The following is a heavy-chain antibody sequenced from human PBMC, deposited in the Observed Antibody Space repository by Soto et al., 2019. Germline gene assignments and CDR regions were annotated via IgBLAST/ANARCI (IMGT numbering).Heavy chain of an antibody. CDR1: EFTFSNAW. V-gene: IGHV3-15*01. J-gene: IGHJ4*02. D-gene: IGHD5-18*01. CDR3: TTEALRGYTYAIDY. CDR2: IKSKGDGGTT. Sequence: GGSLRLSCAASEFTFSNAWMTWVRQAPGKGLEWVGRIKSKGDGGTTDYAAPVKGRFTISRDDSKNTLYLQMNSLKTEDTAVYYCTTEALRGYTYAIDYWGQGTLVTVSS.